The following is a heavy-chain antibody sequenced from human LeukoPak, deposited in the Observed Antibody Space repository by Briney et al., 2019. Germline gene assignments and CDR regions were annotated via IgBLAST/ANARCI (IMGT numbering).Heavy chain of an antibody. CDR1: GGSISSYY. CDR2: IYYSGST. Sequence: SETLSLTCTVSGGSISSYYWSWIRQPPGKGLEWIGYIYYSGSTNYNPSLKSRVTISVDTSKNQFSLKLSSVTAADTAVYYCARTISWFDPRGQGTLVTVSS. V-gene: IGHV4-59*01. CDR3: ARTISWFDP. J-gene: IGHJ5*02. D-gene: IGHD3-3*02.